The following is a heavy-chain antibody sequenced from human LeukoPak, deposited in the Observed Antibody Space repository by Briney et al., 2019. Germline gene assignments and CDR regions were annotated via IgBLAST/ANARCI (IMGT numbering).Heavy chain of an antibody. D-gene: IGHD4-11*01. Sequence: SETLSLTCTVSGGSIGSSSYYWGWIRQPPGKGLEWIGSIYYSGSTYYNPSLKSRVTISVDTSKNQFSLKLSSVTAADTAVYYCAKVKSTYYYYMDVWGKGTTVTVSS. V-gene: IGHV4-39*01. CDR3: AKVKSTYYYYMDV. CDR2: IYYSGST. J-gene: IGHJ6*03. CDR1: GGSIGSSSYY.